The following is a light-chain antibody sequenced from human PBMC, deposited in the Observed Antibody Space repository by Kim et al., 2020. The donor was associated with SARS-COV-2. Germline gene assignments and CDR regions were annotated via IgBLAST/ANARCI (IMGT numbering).Light chain of an antibody. CDR1: NIGTQS. V-gene: IGLV3-21*01. CDR3: QLWDNDSDHWV. Sequence: SYELTQPPSVSVAPGKTARLTCGGNNIGTQSVHWYQQKPDQAPVVVIFYDSNRPSGIPERISGSNSGDTATLTISGVEAGDEADYYCQLWDNDSDHWVFGGGTQLTVL. CDR2: YDS. J-gene: IGLJ3*02.